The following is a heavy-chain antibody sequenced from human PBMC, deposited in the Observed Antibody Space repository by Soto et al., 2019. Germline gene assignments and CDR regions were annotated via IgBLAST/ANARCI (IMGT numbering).Heavy chain of an antibody. D-gene: IGHD6-6*01. CDR3: ARAPGQIAARGGMDV. J-gene: IGHJ6*02. V-gene: IGHV3-74*01. CDR1: GFTFSSYW. Sequence: GGSLRLSCAASGFTFSSYWMHWVRQAPGKGLVWVSRINSDGSSTSYADSVKGRFTISRDNAKNTLYLQMNSLRAEDTAVYYCARAPGQIAARGGMDVWGQGTTVTVSS. CDR2: INSDGSST.